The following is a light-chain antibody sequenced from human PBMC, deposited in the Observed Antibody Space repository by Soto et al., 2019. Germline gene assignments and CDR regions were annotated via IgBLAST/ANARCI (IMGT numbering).Light chain of an antibody. J-gene: IGKJ1*01. CDR1: QSINGC. Sequence: DIQMTQSPSSLSASVGDRVTISCRASQSINGCLNWDQQKPGKAPKLLIYAASSLQSGVPSRFSGSGSGTDFTLTISSLQPEDFATYYCQQSYSTPHTFGQGTKVEIK. V-gene: IGKV1-39*01. CDR2: AAS. CDR3: QQSYSTPHT.